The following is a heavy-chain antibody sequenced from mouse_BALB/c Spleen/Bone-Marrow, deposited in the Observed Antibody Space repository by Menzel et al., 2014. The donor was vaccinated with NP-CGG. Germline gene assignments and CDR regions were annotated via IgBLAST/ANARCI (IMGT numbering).Heavy chain of an antibody. J-gene: IGHJ1*01. CDR3: TRDHYYYGSSYWYLDV. Sequence: QVQLQQPGAELVKPGASVKLSCKASGYTFTSYYMYWVKQRPGQGLEWIGGINPSNGGTNFNEKFKSKATLTVDKSSSTAYMQLSSLTSEDSAVYYCTRDHYYYGSSYWYLDVWGAGTTVTVSS. D-gene: IGHD1-1*01. V-gene: IGHV1S81*02. CDR2: INPSNGGT. CDR1: GYTFTSYY.